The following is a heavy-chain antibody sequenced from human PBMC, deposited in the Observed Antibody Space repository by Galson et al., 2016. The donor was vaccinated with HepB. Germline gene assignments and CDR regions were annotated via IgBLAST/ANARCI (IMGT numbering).Heavy chain of an antibody. CDR1: GFTLNTNY. D-gene: IGHD3-10*01. CDR3: TRDLHGDGPNPAVHRGDY. Sequence: SLRLSCAVSGFTLNTNYMTWVRQAPGKGLEWVSVIFGGGSTYYADSVAGRFIISKDDSQNIVYLQMKCLTADDTAVYYCTRDLHGDGPNPAVHRGDYWGQGTLVTVSS. CDR2: IFGGGST. V-gene: IGHV3-53*01. J-gene: IGHJ4*02.